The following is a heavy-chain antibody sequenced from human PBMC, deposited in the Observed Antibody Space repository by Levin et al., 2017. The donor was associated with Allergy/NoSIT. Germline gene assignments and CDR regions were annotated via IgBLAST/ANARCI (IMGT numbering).Heavy chain of an antibody. Sequence: SQTLSLTCAVSGGSISSSNWWSWVRQPPGKGLEWIGEIYHSGSTNYNPSLKSRVTISVDKSKNQFSLKLSSVTAADTAVYYCARGGNLVDYGDLYNWFDPWGQGTLVTVSS. J-gene: IGHJ5*02. D-gene: IGHD4-17*01. V-gene: IGHV4-4*02. CDR1: GGSISSSNW. CDR3: ARGGNLVDYGDLYNWFDP. CDR2: IYHSGST.